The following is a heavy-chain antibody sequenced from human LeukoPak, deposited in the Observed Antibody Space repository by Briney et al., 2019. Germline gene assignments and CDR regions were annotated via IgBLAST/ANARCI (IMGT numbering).Heavy chain of an antibody. CDR3: ARDGGSYYGSGSYYKTNWFDP. CDR1: GYSISSGYY. CDR2: IYHSGST. D-gene: IGHD3-10*01. V-gene: IGHV4-38-2*02. J-gene: IGHJ5*02. Sequence: PSETLSLTCAVSGYSISSGYYWGWIRPPPGKGLEWIGRIYHSGSTYYNPSLKSRVTISVDTSKNQFSLKLSSVTAADTAVYYCARDGGSYYGSGSYYKTNWFDPWGQGTLVTVSS.